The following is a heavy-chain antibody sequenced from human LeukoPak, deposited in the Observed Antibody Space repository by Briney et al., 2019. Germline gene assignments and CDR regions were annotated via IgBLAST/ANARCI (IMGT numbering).Heavy chain of an antibody. V-gene: IGHV4-4*07. CDR3: ARVVVVVATATRYYYYMDV. D-gene: IGHD2-15*01. J-gene: IGHJ6*03. CDR1: GVSISSYY. CDR2: IYTSRST. Sequence: SETLSLTCTVFGVSISSYYWSWIRQPAGKGLEWIGRIYTSRSTNYNPSLKSRVTMSLDTSKNQFSLKLSSVTAADTAVYYCARVVVVVATATRYYYYMDVWGKGTTVTVSS.